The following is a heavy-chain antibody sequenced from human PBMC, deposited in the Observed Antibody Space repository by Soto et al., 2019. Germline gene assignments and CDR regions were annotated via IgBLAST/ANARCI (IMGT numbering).Heavy chain of an antibody. CDR3: VGKWFDF. Sequence: PGGSLRLSCEASGFTVSSNFMNWVRQAPGKGLEWVSVIYSGGGTYYADSVKGRFTISRGISKNTLYLHMNSLRDEDTAVYYCVGKWFDFWGQGTLVTVSS. J-gene: IGHJ5*01. V-gene: IGHV3-53*01. CDR1: GFTVSSNF. CDR2: IYSGGGT.